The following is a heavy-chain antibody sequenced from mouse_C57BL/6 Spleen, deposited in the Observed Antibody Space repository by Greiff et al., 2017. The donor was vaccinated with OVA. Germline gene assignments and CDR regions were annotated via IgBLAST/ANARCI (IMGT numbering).Heavy chain of an antibody. Sequence: VQLQQSGAELVRPGSSVKLSCKASGYTFTSYWMHWVKQRPIQGLEWIGNIDPSDSETHYNQKFKDKATLTVDKSSSTAYMQLSSLTSEDSAVYYCALDSSGYDAMDYWGQGTSVTVSS. CDR1: GYTFTSYW. CDR2: IDPSDSET. CDR3: ALDSSGYDAMDY. D-gene: IGHD3-2*02. J-gene: IGHJ4*01. V-gene: IGHV1-52*01.